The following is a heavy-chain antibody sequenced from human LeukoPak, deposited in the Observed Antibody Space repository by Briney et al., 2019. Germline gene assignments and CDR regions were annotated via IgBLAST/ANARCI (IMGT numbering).Heavy chain of an antibody. CDR1: GRSFSGYY. D-gene: IGHD3-10*01. J-gene: IGHJ6*03. V-gene: IGHV4-34*01. CDR2: VNHSALT. Sequence: SETLSLTCAVSGRSFSGYYWSWVRQPPGKGLEWMGEVNHSALTTYNPSLKCRVTISAHTSTTQFSLIITSLTAADTAVYYCARGIRGVIITTTYSNMDVWGPGTTVTVSS. CDR3: ARGIRGVIITTTYSNMDV.